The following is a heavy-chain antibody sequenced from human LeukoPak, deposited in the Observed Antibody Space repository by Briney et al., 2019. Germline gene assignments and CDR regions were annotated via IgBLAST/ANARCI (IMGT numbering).Heavy chain of an antibody. D-gene: IGHD5-24*01. CDR2: IYYSGST. V-gene: IGHV4-59*01. Sequence: NPSETLCLTCTVSGGSISSYYWSWSRQPPGKVLEWIGYIYYSGSTNYNPSLKSRVTISVDTSKNQFSLKLSSVTAADTAVYYCARAQGRWLQPEWAFDIWGQGTMVTVSS. CDR3: ARAQGRWLQPEWAFDI. CDR1: GGSISSYY. J-gene: IGHJ3*02.